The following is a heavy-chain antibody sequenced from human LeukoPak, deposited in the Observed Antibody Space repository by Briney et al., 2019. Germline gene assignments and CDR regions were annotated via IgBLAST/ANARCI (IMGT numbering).Heavy chain of an antibody. CDR3: ARGGGYNKRDLYYFDY. Sequence: SETLSLTCTVSGDSINAYYWGWIRQPPGKGLEWIGYIYYSGSTNYNPSLKSRVTISVDTSKNQFSLKLSSVTAADTAVYYCARGGGYNKRDLYYFDYWGQGTLVTVSS. CDR2: IYYSGST. CDR1: GDSINAYY. D-gene: IGHD5-24*01. V-gene: IGHV4-59*08. J-gene: IGHJ4*02.